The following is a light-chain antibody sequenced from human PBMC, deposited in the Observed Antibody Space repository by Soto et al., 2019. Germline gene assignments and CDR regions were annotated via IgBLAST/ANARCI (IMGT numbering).Light chain of an antibody. J-gene: IGKJ1*01. V-gene: IGKV3-20*01. CDR2: GAS. CDR3: QQYGDSPST. CDR1: QSVSNDF. Sequence: EIVLTQSPGILSLSPGERATLSCRASQSVSNDFLAWYQQKPGQAPRLLIYGASSRVTGIPDRFSGSGSGTKFPPTISRLPAEDFALYYCQQYGDSPSTFGRGTKVDIK.